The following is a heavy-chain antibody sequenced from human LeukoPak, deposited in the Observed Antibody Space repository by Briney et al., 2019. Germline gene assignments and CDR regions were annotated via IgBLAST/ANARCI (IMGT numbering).Heavy chain of an antibody. CDR3: ARIAVDIVATGCAFDI. V-gene: IGHV1-18*01. J-gene: IGHJ3*02. CDR2: IGAYSGNT. D-gene: IGHD5-12*01. Sequence: ASVKVSCKASGYTFTSYGITWVRQAPGQGLEWMGWIGAYSGNTNYAQKLQGRVTMTTDTSTSTAYMELRSLRSDDTAVYYCARIAVDIVATGCAFDIWGQGTMVTVSS. CDR1: GYTFTSYG.